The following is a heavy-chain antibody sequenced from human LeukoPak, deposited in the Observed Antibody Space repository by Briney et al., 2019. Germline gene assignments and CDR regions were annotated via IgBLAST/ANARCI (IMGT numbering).Heavy chain of an antibody. CDR3: TGDYYDSSGYYYHPDY. CDR2: IYYSGST. D-gene: IGHD3-22*01. V-gene: IGHV4-39*01. J-gene: IGHJ4*02. Sequence: SETLSLTCTVSGGSISSSSYYWGWIRQPPGKGLERIGSIYYSGSTYYNPSLKSRVTISVDTSKNQFSLKLSSVTAAGTAVYYCTGDYYDSSGYYYHPDYWGQGTLVTVSS. CDR1: GGSISSSSYY.